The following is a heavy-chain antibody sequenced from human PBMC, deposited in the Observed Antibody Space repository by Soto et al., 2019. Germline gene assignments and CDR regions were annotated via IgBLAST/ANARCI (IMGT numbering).Heavy chain of an antibody. Sequence: SETLSLTCTVSGGSISSSSYYWGWIRQPPGKGLECIGSIYYSGSTYYNPSLKSRITISVDTSKNLFSLKLSFVTAADTAVYYCARGSGLRFDPWGQGTLVTVSS. V-gene: IGHV4-39*01. D-gene: IGHD3-10*01. CDR2: IYYSGST. CDR1: GGSISSSSYY. J-gene: IGHJ5*02. CDR3: ARGSGLRFDP.